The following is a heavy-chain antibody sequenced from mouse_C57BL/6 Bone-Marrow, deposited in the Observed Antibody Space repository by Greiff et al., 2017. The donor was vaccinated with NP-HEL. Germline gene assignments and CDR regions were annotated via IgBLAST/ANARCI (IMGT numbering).Heavy chain of an antibody. J-gene: IGHJ3*01. CDR2: IDPETGGT. D-gene: IGHD2-3*01. V-gene: IGHV1-15*01. CDR1: GYTFTDYE. CDR3: TRGGWLLGGFAY. Sequence: QVQLQQSGAELVRPGASVTLSCKASGYTFTDYEMHWVKQTPVHGLEWIGAIDPETGGTAYNQKFKGKAILTADKSSSTAYMELRSLTSEDSAVYYCTRGGWLLGGFAYWGQGTLVTVSA.